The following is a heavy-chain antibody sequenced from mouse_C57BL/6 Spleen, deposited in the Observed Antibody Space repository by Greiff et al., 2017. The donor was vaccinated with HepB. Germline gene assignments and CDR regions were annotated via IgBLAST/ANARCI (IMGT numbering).Heavy chain of an antibody. Sequence: EVKLQESGGGLVKPGGSLKLSCAASGFTFSSYAMSWVRQTPEKRLEWVATISDGGSYTYYPDNVKGRFTISRDNAKNNLYLQMSHLKSEDTAMYYCARDQGLRRGYYFDYWGQGTTLTVSS. CDR3: ARDQGLRRGYYFDY. CDR1: GFTFSSYA. V-gene: IGHV5-4*01. CDR2: ISDGGSYT. J-gene: IGHJ2*01. D-gene: IGHD2-4*01.